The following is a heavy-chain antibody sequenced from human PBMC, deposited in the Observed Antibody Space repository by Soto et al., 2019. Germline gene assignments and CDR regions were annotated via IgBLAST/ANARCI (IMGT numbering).Heavy chain of an antibody. J-gene: IGHJ6*02. CDR1: GFTFISDG. D-gene: IGHD2-2*01. Sequence: GGSLRVSCAAYGFTFISDGMHWVREATGKGLEWVAVISYDGSNKYYADSVKGRFTISRDNSKNTLYLQMNSLRAEDTAVYYCAKDVNIVLVPAAIKPYGMDVWGQGTTVTVSS. V-gene: IGHV3-30*18. CDR2: ISYDGSNK. CDR3: AKDVNIVLVPAAIKPYGMDV.